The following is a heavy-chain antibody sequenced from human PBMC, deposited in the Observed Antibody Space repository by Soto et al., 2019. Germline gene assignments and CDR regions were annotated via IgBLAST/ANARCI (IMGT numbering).Heavy chain of an antibody. CDR3: ARTTGYSSGWPYFDY. CDR2: INAGNGNT. D-gene: IGHD6-19*01. J-gene: IGHJ4*02. CDR1: GYTSTSYA. V-gene: IGHV1-3*01. Sequence: ASVKVSCKASGYTSTSYAMHWVRQAPGQRLEWMGWINAGNGNTKYSQKFQGRVTITRDTSASTAYMELSSLRSEDTAMYYCARTTGYSSGWPYFDYWGQGALVTVSS.